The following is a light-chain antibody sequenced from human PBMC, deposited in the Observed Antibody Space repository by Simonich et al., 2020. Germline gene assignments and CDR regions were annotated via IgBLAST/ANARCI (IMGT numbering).Light chain of an antibody. J-gene: IGLJ2*01. V-gene: IGLV2-8*01. Sequence: QSALTQPPSASGSPGQSVTISCTGTSSDVGGYNYVSWYQQHPGKAPKLMMYEVSKRPSGVPDRFSGYKSGNTASLTVSGLQAEDEADYYCSSYAGSNNVVFGGGTKLTVL. CDR3: SSYAGSNNVV. CDR2: EVS. CDR1: SSDVGGYNY.